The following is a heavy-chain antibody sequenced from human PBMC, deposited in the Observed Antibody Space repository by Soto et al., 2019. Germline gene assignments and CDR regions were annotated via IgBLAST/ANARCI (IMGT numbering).Heavy chain of an antibody. V-gene: IGHV4-39*01. J-gene: IGHJ4*02. CDR1: GGSISSSSYY. Sequence: SETLSLTCTVSGGSISSSSYYWGWIRQPPGKGLEWIGSIYYSGSTYYNPSLKSRVTISVDTSKNQFSLKLSSVTAADTAAYYCARQITMVRGANFDYWGQGTLVTVSS. D-gene: IGHD3-10*01. CDR2: IYYSGST. CDR3: ARQITMVRGANFDY.